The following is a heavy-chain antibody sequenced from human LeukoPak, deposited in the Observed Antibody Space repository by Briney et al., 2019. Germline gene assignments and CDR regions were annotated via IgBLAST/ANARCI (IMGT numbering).Heavy chain of an antibody. CDR2: MNPNSGNT. Sequence: ASVKVSCKASGYTFTSYDINWVRQATGQGLEWMGWMNPNSGNTGYAQKFQGRVTMTRNTSISPAYMELSSLRSEDTAVYYCARGGVTYYDYVWGSSYGMDVWGQGTTVTVSS. V-gene: IGHV1-8*01. D-gene: IGHD3-16*01. CDR1: GYTFTSYD. CDR3: ARGGVTYYDYVWGSSYGMDV. J-gene: IGHJ6*02.